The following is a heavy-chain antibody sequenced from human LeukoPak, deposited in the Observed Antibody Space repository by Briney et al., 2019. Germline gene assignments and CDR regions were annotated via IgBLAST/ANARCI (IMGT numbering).Heavy chain of an antibody. CDR2: INSDGSST. CDR1: GLTFSSYW. J-gene: IGHJ4*02. V-gene: IGHV3-74*01. CDR3: ARDGSRGNFDY. Sequence: GSLRLSCAASGLTFSSYWMHWVRQAPGKGLVWVSRINSDGSSTIYADYVKGRFTISRDNAKNTLYLQMDSLRAEDTAVYYCARDGSRGNFDYWGQGTLVTVSS. D-gene: IGHD3-16*01.